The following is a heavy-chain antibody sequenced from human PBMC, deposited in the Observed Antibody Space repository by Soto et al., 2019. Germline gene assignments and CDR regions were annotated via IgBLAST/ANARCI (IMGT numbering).Heavy chain of an antibody. CDR3: TTANDYDILTVDY. V-gene: IGHV3-15*07. J-gene: IGHJ4*02. CDR2: IKSKTDGGTT. Sequence: GGSLRLSCAASGFTFSNAWMNWVRQAPGKGLEWVGRIKSKTDGGTTDYAAPVKGRFTISRDDSKNTLYLQMNSLKTEDTAVYYCTTANDYDILTVDYWGQGTLVTVSS. CDR1: GFTFSNAW. D-gene: IGHD3-9*01.